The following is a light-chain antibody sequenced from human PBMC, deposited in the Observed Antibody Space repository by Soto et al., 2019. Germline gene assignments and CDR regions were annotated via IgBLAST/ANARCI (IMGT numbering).Light chain of an antibody. CDR3: QQYNNSPWT. Sequence: DIQMTQSPSTLSASVGDRVTITCRASQTISEWLAWYQQKPGKAPKVLIYDASSLESGVPSRFRGSGSGTEFTLTISSLQPDDFAIYYCQQYNNSPWTFGQGTKV. V-gene: IGKV1-5*01. CDR2: DAS. CDR1: QTISEW. J-gene: IGKJ1*01.